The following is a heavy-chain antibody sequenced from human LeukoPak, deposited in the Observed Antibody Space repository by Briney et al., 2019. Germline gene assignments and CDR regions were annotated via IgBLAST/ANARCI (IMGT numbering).Heavy chain of an antibody. V-gene: IGHV3-23*01. CDR2: ISGSGVST. CDR3: AKDLGGLKLRPYYYMDV. J-gene: IGHJ6*03. CDR1: GFTLSNYA. Sequence: GGSLRLSCATSGFTLSNYAMSWVRQAPGKGLEWVSAISGSGVSTYYADSVKGRFTISRDNSKNTLYLQMNSLRAEDTAVYYCAKDLGGLKLRPYYYMDVWGKGTTVTVPS. D-gene: IGHD3-16*01.